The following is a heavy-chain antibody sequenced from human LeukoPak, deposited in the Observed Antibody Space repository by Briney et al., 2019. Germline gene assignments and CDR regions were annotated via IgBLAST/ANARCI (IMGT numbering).Heavy chain of an antibody. CDR1: GLTFSSSW. V-gene: IGHV3-7*01. CDR2: INPEGSEK. D-gene: IGHD5-18*01. Sequence: RGSLRLSCAVSGLTFSSSWMDWVRQAPGKGLEWVASINPEGSEKYSADSVKGRFTISRDNAKNSLYLQMDSLRLEDTAFYYCARDLAYSRLDYWGQGMLVTVSS. J-gene: IGHJ4*02. CDR3: ARDLAYSRLDY.